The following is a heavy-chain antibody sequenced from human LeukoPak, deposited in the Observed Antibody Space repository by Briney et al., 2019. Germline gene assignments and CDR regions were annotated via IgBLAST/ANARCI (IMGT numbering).Heavy chain of an antibody. CDR1: GITFSSYG. J-gene: IGHJ4*02. CDR2: ITGGGDTT. D-gene: IGHD3-22*01. CDR3: VRTSGYLAY. V-gene: IGHV3-23*01. Sequence: GGSLRLSCAASGITFSSYGMGWLRQAPVKGLEWVSAITGGGDTTYYPDSVKGRLTISRDNSKNTLFLQMNSRRADDTAVYYCVRTSGYLAYWGQGTLVTVSS.